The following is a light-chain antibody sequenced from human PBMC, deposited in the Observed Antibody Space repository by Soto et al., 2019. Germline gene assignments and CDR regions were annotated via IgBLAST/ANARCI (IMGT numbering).Light chain of an antibody. CDR1: TSDIGGYNY. V-gene: IGLV2-14*01. CDR3: SSYATSTTLV. Sequence: QSVLTQPASVSRSPGQSITISCTGSTSDIGGYNYVSWYQHHPGKAPKLMIYEVNHRPSGVSVRFSGSKSGNTASLTISGLQAEDEADYYCSSYATSTTLVFGGGTKLTVL. CDR2: EVN. J-gene: IGLJ2*01.